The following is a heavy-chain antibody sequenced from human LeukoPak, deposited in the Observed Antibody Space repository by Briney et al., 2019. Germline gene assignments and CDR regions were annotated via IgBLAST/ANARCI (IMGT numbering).Heavy chain of an antibody. CDR3: AREDPRTGYWFFDL. Sequence: PGGSLRLSCAASGFTLSSYWMHWVRQAPGKGLVWVSRMNSDGSSTTYADSAKGRFTISSDNGKNTLYLQMNSLRAEDTAVYYCAREDPRTGYWFFDLWGRGTLVTVSS. J-gene: IGHJ2*01. V-gene: IGHV3-74*01. CDR2: MNSDGSST. CDR1: GFTLSSYW.